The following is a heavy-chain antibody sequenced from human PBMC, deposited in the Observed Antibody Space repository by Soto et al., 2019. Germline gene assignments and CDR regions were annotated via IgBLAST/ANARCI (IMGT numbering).Heavy chain of an antibody. CDR3: ARGPYGSGIRSPYYNYYMDV. Sequence: PSETLSLTCALYGGSFSGYYWSWIRQPPGKGLEWIGEIGHSGSTNYNPSLKSRVTISLDTSKAQFSLRLSAVTAADTAVYYCARGPYGSGIRSPYYNYYMDVWGKGTTDTVSS. J-gene: IGHJ6*03. CDR1: GGSFSGYY. V-gene: IGHV4-34*01. CDR2: IGHSGST. D-gene: IGHD3-10*01.